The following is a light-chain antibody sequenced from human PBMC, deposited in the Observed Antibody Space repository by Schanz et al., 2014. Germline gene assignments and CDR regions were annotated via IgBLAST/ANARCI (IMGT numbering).Light chain of an antibody. CDR2: DVS. CDR1: SSDVGGYNY. Sequence: QSALTQPRSVSGSPGQSVAISCTGTSSDVGGYNYVSWYQHHPGKAPKLMIYDVSKRPSGVPDRFSGSKSGNTASLTISGLQAEDEADYYCSSYTTNSAPGVVFGGGTKVTVL. CDR3: SSYTTNSAPGVV. J-gene: IGLJ2*01. V-gene: IGLV2-11*01.